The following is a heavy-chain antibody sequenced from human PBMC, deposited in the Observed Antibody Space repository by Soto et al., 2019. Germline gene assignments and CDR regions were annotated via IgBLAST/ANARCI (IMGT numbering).Heavy chain of an antibody. D-gene: IGHD3-22*01. CDR2: INAGNGNT. Sequence: ASVKVSCKASGYTFTSCAMHWVRQAPGQRLEWMGWINAGNGNTKYAQKLQGRVTMTTDTSTSTAYMELRSLRSDDTAVYYCARGPHYYYDSSGYYSIVPLDYWGPGTLVTVSS. CDR1: GYTFTSCA. J-gene: IGHJ4*02. CDR3: ARGPHYYYDSSGYYSIVPLDY. V-gene: IGHV1-3*01.